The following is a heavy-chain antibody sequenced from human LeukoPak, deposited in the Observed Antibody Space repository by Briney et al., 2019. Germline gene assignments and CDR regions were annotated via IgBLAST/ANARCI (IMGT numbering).Heavy chain of an antibody. V-gene: IGHV4-59*12. D-gene: IGHD5-18*01. J-gene: IGHJ4*02. CDR2: IYYSGST. Sequence: PSETLSLTCTVSGGSISSYYWSWIRQPPGKGLEWIGYIYYSGSTNYNPSLKSRVTISVDTSKNQFSLKLSSVTAADTAVYYCARTWIQLWFFDYWGQGTLVTVSS. CDR3: ARTWIQLWFFDY. CDR1: GGSISSYY.